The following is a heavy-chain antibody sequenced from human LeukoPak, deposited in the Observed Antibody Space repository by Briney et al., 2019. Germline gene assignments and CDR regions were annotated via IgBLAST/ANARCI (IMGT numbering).Heavy chain of an antibody. CDR3: AKDWEACCGGDCYGNYFDY. CDR1: GFTFSSYA. V-gene: IGHV3-23*01. D-gene: IGHD2-21*02. J-gene: IGHJ4*02. Sequence: GGSLRLSCAASGFTFSSYAMSWVRQAPGKGLEWVSAISGSGGSTYYADSVKGRFTISRDNSKNTLYLQMNSLRAEDTAVYYCAKDWEACCGGDCYGNYFDYWGQGTLVTVSS. CDR2: ISGSGGST.